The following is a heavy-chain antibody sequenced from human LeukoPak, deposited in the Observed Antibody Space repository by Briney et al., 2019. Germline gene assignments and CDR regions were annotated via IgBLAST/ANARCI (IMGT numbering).Heavy chain of an antibody. CDR3: ASRGGTAMTWGDY. V-gene: IGHV1-69*13. CDR1: GGTFSSYA. CDR2: IIPIFGTA. Sequence: SVKVSCKASGGTFSSYAISWVRQAPGQGLEWMGGIIPIFGTANYAQKFQGRVTITADESTSTAYMELSSLRSEDTAVYYCASRGGTAMTWGDYWGQGTLVTVSS. J-gene: IGHJ4*02. D-gene: IGHD2-15*01.